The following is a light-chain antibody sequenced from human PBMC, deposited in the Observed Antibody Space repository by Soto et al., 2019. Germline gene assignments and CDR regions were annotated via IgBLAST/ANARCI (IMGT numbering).Light chain of an antibody. V-gene: IGKV3-20*01. Sequence: EIVMTQPPATLSVSPGERATLSCRASQSVSSNLAWYQQKPGQAPRLLIYGASSRATGIPDRFSGSGSGTDFTLTISRLEPEDFAVYYCQQYGSSPWTFGQGTKV. CDR1: QSVSSN. J-gene: IGKJ1*01. CDR2: GAS. CDR3: QQYGSSPWT.